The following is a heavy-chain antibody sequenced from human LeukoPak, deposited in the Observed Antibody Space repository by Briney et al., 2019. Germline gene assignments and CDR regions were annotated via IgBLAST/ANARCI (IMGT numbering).Heavy chain of an antibody. CDR3: ARGGYNSPYYMDV. V-gene: IGHV4-59*11. D-gene: IGHD5-24*01. CDR1: GGSISSHY. Sequence: SETLSLTCTVSGGSISSHYWIWIRQPPGKGLEWIGYIYYSGSTNYNPSLKSRVTISVDTSKNQFSLKLSSVTAADTAVYYCARGGYNSPYYMDVWGKGTTVTVSS. CDR2: IYYSGST. J-gene: IGHJ6*03.